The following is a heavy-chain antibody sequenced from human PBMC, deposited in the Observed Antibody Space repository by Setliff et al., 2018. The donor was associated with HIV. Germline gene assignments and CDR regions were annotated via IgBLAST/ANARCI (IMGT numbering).Heavy chain of an antibody. J-gene: IGHJ4*02. V-gene: IGHV4-38-2*02. Sequence: SETLSLTCSVSGYVISSGYYWGWIRQPPGKGLEWIGSIYHGGSTYQNPSLRNRVTISIDTWKNQFSLKLRSVTAADTAVYYCARGLPPLTPDYWGQGTLVTVSS. CDR2: IYHGGST. CDR1: GYVISSGYY. CDR3: ARGLPPLTPDY.